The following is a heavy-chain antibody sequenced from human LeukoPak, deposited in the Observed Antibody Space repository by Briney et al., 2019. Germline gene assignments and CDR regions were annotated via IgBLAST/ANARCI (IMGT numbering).Heavy chain of an antibody. CDR1: GGSISSYY. CDR2: INYSGST. J-gene: IGHJ2*01. V-gene: IGHV4-59*08. D-gene: IGHD6-6*01. CDR3: ARGVKIEYSSSSRNWYFDL. Sequence: PSETLSLTCTVSGGSISSYYWSWIWQPPGKGLEWIGYINYSGSTDYNPSLKSRVTISVDTSKNQFSLKLRFVTAADTAVYYCARGVKIEYSSSSRNWYFDLWGRGTLVTVSS.